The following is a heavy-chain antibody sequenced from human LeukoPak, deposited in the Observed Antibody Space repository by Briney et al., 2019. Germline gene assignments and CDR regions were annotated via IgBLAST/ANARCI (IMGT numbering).Heavy chain of an antibody. D-gene: IGHD4-17*01. CDR1: GGSLNFFY. CDR2: ISYIGTT. CDR3: ARDFARNSGDYGNDGFDI. Sequence: PSETLSPTCTVSGGSLNFFYWSWIRQSPGKGLEWIGYISYIGTTYYNPSLKSRVTISLDTSKNHFSLNLGSATAADTAVYYCARDFARNSGDYGNDGFDIWGLGTMVTVSS. J-gene: IGHJ3*02. V-gene: IGHV4-59*01.